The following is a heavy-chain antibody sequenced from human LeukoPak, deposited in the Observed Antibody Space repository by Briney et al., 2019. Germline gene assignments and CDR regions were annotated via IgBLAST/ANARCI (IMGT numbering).Heavy chain of an antibody. CDR1: GFTFSSYW. CDR2: IKQDGSEK. Sequence: TGGSLRLSCAASGFTFSSYWMSWVRQAPGKGLEWVANIKQDGSEKYYVDSVKGRFTISRDNAKNSLYLQMNSLRAEDTAVYYCARAQMAAAGPPIWFDPWGQGTLVTVSS. J-gene: IGHJ5*02. D-gene: IGHD6-13*01. CDR3: ARAQMAAAGPPIWFDP. V-gene: IGHV3-7*03.